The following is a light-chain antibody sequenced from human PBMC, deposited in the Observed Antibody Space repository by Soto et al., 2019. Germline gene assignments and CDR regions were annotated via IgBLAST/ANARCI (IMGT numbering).Light chain of an antibody. CDR3: SSYADSNNWV. J-gene: IGLJ3*02. Sequence: QSVLTQPPSASGSPGQSVTISCTGTSSDVGDYNYVSWYQQHPGKAPKLMIYEVSKRPSGVPDRFSGSKSGNTASLTVSGLQAEDEADYYCSSYADSNNWVFGGGTKLTVL. CDR1: SSDVGDYNY. CDR2: EVS. V-gene: IGLV2-8*01.